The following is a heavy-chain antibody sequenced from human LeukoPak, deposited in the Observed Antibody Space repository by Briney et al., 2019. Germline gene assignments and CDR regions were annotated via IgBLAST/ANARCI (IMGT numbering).Heavy chain of an antibody. J-gene: IGHJ3*02. Sequence: PSETLSLTCAVYDGSFSGYYCSWIRQPPGKGLEWIGEINHSGSANYNPSLKSRVTILLDTSKNQFSLKLSSVTAADTAVYYCACLTTADAFDIWGQGTMVTVSS. D-gene: IGHD3-22*01. V-gene: IGHV4-34*01. CDR3: ACLTTADAFDI. CDR2: INHSGSA. CDR1: DGSFSGYY.